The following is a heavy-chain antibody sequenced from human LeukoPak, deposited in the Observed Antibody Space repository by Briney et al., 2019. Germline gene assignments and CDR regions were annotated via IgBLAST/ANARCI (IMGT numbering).Heavy chain of an antibody. Sequence: SETLSLTCTVSGGSISSYHWSWIRQPPGKGLEWIGYIYYSGSTNYNPSLKSRVTISVDTSKNQFSLKLSSVTAADTAVYYCARDVVRAAAGISYYYGMDVWGQGTTVTVSS. CDR3: ARDVVRAAAGISYYYGMDV. D-gene: IGHD6-13*01. CDR1: GGSISSYH. V-gene: IGHV4-59*01. CDR2: IYYSGST. J-gene: IGHJ6*02.